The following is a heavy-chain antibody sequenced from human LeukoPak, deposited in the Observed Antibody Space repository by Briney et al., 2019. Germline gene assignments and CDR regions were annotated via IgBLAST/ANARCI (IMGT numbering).Heavy chain of an antibody. CDR2: IYYSGST. Sequence: SETLSLTCTVSGGSISSYYWSWIRQPPGKGLEWIGYIYYSGSTNYNPSLKSRVTISVDTSKNQFSLKLSSVTAADTAVYYCASSIAAAGTGFFDYWGQGTLVTVSS. D-gene: IGHD6-13*01. CDR3: ASSIAAAGTGFFDY. CDR1: GGSISSYY. J-gene: IGHJ4*02. V-gene: IGHV4-59*01.